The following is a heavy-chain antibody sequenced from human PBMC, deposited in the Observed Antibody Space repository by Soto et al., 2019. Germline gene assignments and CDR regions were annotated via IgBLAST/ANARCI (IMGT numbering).Heavy chain of an antibody. CDR3: ARHWRYYYDSSGYSSDGFDY. CDR1: GYSFTSYW. V-gene: IGHV5-51*01. J-gene: IGHJ4*02. D-gene: IGHD3-22*01. Sequence: PGESLKISCKGSGYSFTSYWIGGVRQMPGKGLEWMGIIYPGDSDTRYSPSFQGQVTISADKSISTAYLQWSSLKASDTAMYYCARHWRYYYDSSGYSSDGFDYWGQGTLVTVSS. CDR2: IYPGDSDT.